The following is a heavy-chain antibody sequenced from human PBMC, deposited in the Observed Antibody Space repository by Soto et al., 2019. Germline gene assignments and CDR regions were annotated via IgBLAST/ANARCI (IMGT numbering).Heavy chain of an antibody. CDR1: GYTFTDYD. J-gene: IGHJ4*02. CDR3: ARGRLATLTDC. D-gene: IGHD5-12*01. Sequence: QVQLVQSGAEVKRPGASVKVSCKPSGYTFTDYDINWVRQATGQGLEWMGWMNPNTGNSRYAQQFQGRLTMTRDTSINTAFMELRSLRSEDTALYYFARGRLATLTDCWGQGTLVTVSA. V-gene: IGHV1-8*01. CDR2: MNPNTGNS.